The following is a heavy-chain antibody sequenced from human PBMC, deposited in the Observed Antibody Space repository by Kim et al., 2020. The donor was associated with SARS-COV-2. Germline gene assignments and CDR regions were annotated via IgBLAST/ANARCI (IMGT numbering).Heavy chain of an antibody. V-gene: IGHV3-15*01. J-gene: IGHJ4*02. CDR2: TDGGTT. D-gene: IGHD2-2*01. Sequence: TDGGTTDYAAPVKGRFTISRDDSKNTLYLQMNSLKTEDTAVYYCTTVMPWWGQGTLVTVSS. CDR3: TTVMPW.